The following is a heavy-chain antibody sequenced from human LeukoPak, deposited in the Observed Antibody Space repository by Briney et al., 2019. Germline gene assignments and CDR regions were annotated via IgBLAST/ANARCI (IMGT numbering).Heavy chain of an antibody. J-gene: IGHJ4*02. Sequence: ASVKVSCKASGYTFTSYGISWVRQAPGQGLEWMGRIIPILGIANYAQKFQGRVTITADKSTSTAYMELSSLRSEDTAVYYCARGTYYYGSGSYYPDYWGQGTLVTVSS. CDR2: IIPILGIA. D-gene: IGHD3-10*01. V-gene: IGHV1-69*04. CDR3: ARGTYYYGSGSYYPDY. CDR1: GYTFTSYG.